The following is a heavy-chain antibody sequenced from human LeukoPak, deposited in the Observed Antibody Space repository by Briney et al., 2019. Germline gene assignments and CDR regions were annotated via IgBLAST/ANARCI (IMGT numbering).Heavy chain of an antibody. CDR2: IIPIFGTA. Sequence: GASVKVSCKASGYTFTSNSINWVRQAPGQGLEWMGGIIPIFGTANYAQKFQGRVTITADKSTSTAYMELSSLRSEDTAVYYCARVPYYYDSSGPSDYWGQGTLVTVSS. CDR3: ARVPYYYDSSGPSDY. CDR1: GYTFTSNS. D-gene: IGHD3-22*01. V-gene: IGHV1-69*06. J-gene: IGHJ4*02.